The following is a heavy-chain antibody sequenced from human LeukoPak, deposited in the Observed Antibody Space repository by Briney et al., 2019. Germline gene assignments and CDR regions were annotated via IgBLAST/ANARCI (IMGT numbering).Heavy chain of an antibody. CDR2: ISGSGGST. D-gene: IGHD2-2*01. V-gene: IGHV3-23*01. Sequence: GGSLRLSCAASGLTFSSYAMSWVRQAPGKRLEWVSAISGSGGSTYSADSVKGRFTISRDNSRNTLHLQMNSLRAEDTAVYYCAKVSCSSTSCSYHYYYYMDVWGKGTTVTVSS. J-gene: IGHJ6*03. CDR3: AKVSCSSTSCSYHYYYYMDV. CDR1: GLTFSSYA.